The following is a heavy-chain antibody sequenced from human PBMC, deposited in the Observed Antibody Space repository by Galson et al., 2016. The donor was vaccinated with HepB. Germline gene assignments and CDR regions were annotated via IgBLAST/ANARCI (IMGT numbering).Heavy chain of an antibody. CDR1: GGSISIGGYY. Sequence: TLSLTCTVSGGSISIGGYYWSWIRQHPGKGLEWIGYIYHSGKTDYNPSLKSRVAISVDTSKKQFSLKVTSLTAADTAGYFCAGGGRKGQWGCYFDYWGQGTLVTVSS. J-gene: IGHJ4*02. CDR3: AGGGRKGQWGCYFDY. V-gene: IGHV4-31*03. CDR2: IYHSGKT. D-gene: IGHD7-27*01.